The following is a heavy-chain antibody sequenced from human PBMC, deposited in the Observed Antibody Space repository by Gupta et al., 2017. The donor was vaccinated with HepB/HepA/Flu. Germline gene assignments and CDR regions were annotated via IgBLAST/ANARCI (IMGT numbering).Heavy chain of an antibody. D-gene: IGHD4-11*01. CDR2: IKSKTEGGTT. CDR1: GFTFSKAW. Sequence: EVQLVESGGGLVKAGGSLILSCAASGFTFSKAWMSWVRLAPGKGLEWVGRIKSKTEGGTTDYAAPVKGRFTISRDDSKNTLYLQMNNLKTEDTAVYYCTILHDYSNYYYYYGMDVWGQGTTVTVSS. CDR3: TILHDYSNYYYYYGMDV. J-gene: IGHJ6*02. V-gene: IGHV3-15*01.